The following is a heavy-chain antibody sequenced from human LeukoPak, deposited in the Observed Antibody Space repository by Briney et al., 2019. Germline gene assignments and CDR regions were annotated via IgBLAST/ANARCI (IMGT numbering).Heavy chain of an antibody. CDR3: VKDFGRVRGTPDS. CDR2: ISGSGNGFSI. Sequence: GSLRLSCSASGFVFSIYTMYWVRQAPGKGPEYVSTISGSGNGFSIYYAGSVKGRFTISRDDSKSILYLQMNGLRSEDTAVYYCVKDFGRVRGTPDSWGQGTLVTVSS. D-gene: IGHD3-16*01. V-gene: IGHV3-64D*06. J-gene: IGHJ4*02. CDR1: GFVFSIYT.